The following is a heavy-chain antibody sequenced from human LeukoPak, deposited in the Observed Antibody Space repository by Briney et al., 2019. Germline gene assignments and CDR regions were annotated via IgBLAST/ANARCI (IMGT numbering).Heavy chain of an antibody. V-gene: IGHV3-74*01. J-gene: IGHJ4*02. Sequence: GGSLRLSCAASGFTFGSNWMHWVRQAPEKGLVWVSRINEDGSTTNYADSVKGRSTIFRDNAKNTLYLQMNSLRAEDTAVYYCVRDLGGRSGHWGQGTLVTVSS. CDR1: GFTFGSNW. D-gene: IGHD1-26*01. CDR2: INEDGSTT. CDR3: VRDLGGRSGH.